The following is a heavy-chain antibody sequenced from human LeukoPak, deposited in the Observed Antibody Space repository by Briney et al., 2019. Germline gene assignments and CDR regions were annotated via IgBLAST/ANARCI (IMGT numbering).Heavy chain of an antibody. D-gene: IGHD2-8*01. J-gene: IGHJ4*02. V-gene: IGHV3-23*01. Sequence: GGSLRLSCAASGFILSTYAMSWVRQAPRKGLEWVSAISGSGDYTYHADSVKGRFTISRDKSKNTVFLQMNSLRVDDMAVYYCARQIGYCTSGNCYFDTWGQGALVTVSS. CDR1: GFILSTYA. CDR3: ARQIGYCTSGNCYFDT. CDR2: ISGSGDYT.